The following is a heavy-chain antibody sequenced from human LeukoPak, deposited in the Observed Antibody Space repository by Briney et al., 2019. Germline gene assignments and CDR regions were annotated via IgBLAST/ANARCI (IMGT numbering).Heavy chain of an antibody. V-gene: IGHV4-39*07. CDR1: GGSISSSSYY. D-gene: IGHD3-10*01. CDR3: ARDLTMVRGEVDY. CDR2: IYYSGST. J-gene: IGHJ4*02. Sequence: SETLSLTCTVSGGSISSSSYYWGWIRQPPGKGLEWIGSIYYSGSTYYNPSLKSRVTISVDTSKNQFSLKLSSVTAADTAVYYCARDLTMVRGEVDYWGQGTLVTVSS.